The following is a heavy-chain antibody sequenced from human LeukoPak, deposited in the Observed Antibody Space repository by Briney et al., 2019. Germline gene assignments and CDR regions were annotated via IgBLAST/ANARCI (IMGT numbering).Heavy chain of an antibody. CDR2: ISGGSDKI. V-gene: IGHV3-48*01. J-gene: IGHJ3*02. D-gene: IGHD3-3*01. CDR3: ARGFWSGHNDAFDI. Sequence: GGSLRLSCAVSGFTLSSYSMDWVRQAPGKGLEWVSYISGGSDKIYYADSVKGRSTISRDNAKNSEYLQMNSLRAEDTAVYYCARGFWSGHNDAFDIWGQGTMVTVSS. CDR1: GFTLSSYS.